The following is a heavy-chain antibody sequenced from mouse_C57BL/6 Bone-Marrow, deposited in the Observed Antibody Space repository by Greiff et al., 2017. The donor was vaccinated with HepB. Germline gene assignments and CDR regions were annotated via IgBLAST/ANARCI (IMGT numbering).Heavy chain of an antibody. J-gene: IGHJ3*01. CDR3: ARGKDYGGVWFAY. D-gene: IGHD2-4*01. V-gene: IGHV1-76*01. Sequence: QVQLQQSGAELVRPGASVKLSCKASGYTFTDYYINWVKQRPGQGLEWIARIYPGSGNTYYNEKFKGKATLTAEKSSSTAYMQLSSLTSEDSAVYCCARGKDYGGVWFAYWGQGTLVTVSA. CDR2: IYPGSGNT. CDR1: GYTFTDYY.